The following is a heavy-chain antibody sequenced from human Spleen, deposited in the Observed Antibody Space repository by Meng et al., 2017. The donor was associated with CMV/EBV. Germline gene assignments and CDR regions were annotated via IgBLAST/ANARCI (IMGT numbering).Heavy chain of an antibody. CDR2: ISNTSITK. Sequence: GGSLRLSCAASGFTFSDYYMNWIRHAPGKGLEWVSYISNTSITKYYADSVKGRFTISRDNAKNSLYLQMNSLRAEDSAVYYCAREHESTLVRGVIDFWGQGTLVTVSS. D-gene: IGHD4/OR15-4a*01. J-gene: IGHJ4*02. CDR3: AREHESTLVRGVIDF. CDR1: GFTFSDYY. V-gene: IGHV3-11*04.